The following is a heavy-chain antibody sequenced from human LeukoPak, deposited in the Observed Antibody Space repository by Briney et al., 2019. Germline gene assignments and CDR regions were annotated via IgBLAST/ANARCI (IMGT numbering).Heavy chain of an antibody. J-gene: IGHJ1*01. V-gene: IGHV4-34*01. CDR3: ARDLGYCSGGSCYSGYFQH. Sequence: SETLSLTCAVFGGSFSDYYWSWIRQPPGKGLEWIGEINPSGSTNCNPSLKSRVTISIDTSTKQFSLRLSSVTAADTAVYYCARDLGYCSGGSCYSGYFQHWGQGTLVTVSS. D-gene: IGHD2-15*01. CDR1: GGSFSDYY. CDR2: INPSGST.